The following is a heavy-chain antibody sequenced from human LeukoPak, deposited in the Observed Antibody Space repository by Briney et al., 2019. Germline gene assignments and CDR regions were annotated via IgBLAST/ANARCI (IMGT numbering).Heavy chain of an antibody. Sequence: PSGTLSLTCAVSGGSISSSNWWSWVRQPPGKGLEWIGEIYHSGSTNCNPSLKSRVTISVDKSKIQFSLKLSSVTAADTAVYYCARSEILRYFDWLPNWFDPWGQGTLVTVSS. CDR3: ARSEILRYFDWLPNWFDP. D-gene: IGHD3-9*01. V-gene: IGHV4-4*02. CDR2: IYHSGST. CDR1: GGSISSSNW. J-gene: IGHJ5*02.